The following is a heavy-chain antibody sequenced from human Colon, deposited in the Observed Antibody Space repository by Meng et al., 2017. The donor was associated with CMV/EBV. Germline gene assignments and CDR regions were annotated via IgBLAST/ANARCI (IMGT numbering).Heavy chain of an antibody. CDR1: GGTFSSYA. D-gene: IGHD1-26*01. V-gene: IGHV1-69*05. CDR2: IIPIFGTA. J-gene: IGHJ4*02. CDR3: ARDATRFGEAREEWELSH. Sequence: SVKVFCKASGGTFSSYAISWVRQAPGQGLEWMGGIIPIFGTANYAQKFQGRVTITTDESTSTAYMELSSLRSEDTAVYYCARDATRFGEAREEWELSHWGQGTLVTVSS.